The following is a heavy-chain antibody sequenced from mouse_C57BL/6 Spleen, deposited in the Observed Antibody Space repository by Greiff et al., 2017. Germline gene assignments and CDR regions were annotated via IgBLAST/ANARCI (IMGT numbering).Heavy chain of an antibody. CDR3: ARGDYYGSSYVFFYYFDY. J-gene: IGHJ2*01. V-gene: IGHV1-63*01. CDR1: GYTFTNYW. Sequence: QVQLQQSGAELVRPGTSVKMSCKASGYTFTNYWIGWAKQRPGHGLEWIGDIYPGGGYTNYNEKFKGKATLTADKSSSTAYMQFSSLTSEDSAIYYCARGDYYGSSYVFFYYFDYWGQGTTLTVSS. CDR2: IYPGGGYT. D-gene: IGHD1-1*01.